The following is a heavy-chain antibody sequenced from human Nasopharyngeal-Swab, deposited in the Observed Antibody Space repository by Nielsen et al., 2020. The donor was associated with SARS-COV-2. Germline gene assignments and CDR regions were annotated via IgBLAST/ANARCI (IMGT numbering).Heavy chain of an antibody. CDR1: GFTFSSYG. D-gene: IGHD3-3*01. CDR2: IWYDGSNK. Sequence: GGSLRLSCAASGFTFSSYGMHWVRQAPGKGLEWVAVIWYDGSNKYYADSGKGRFTISRDNSKNTLYLQMNSLRAEDTAVYYCARGDYDFWSGYPRYFDYWGQGTLVTVSS. CDR3: ARGDYDFWSGYPRYFDY. V-gene: IGHV3-33*01. J-gene: IGHJ4*02.